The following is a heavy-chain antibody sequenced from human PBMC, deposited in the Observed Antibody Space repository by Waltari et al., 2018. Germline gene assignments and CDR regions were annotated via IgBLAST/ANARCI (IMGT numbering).Heavy chain of an antibody. CDR2: ISGSGGST. Sequence: EVQLLESGGGLVQPGGSLRLSCAASGFTFSSDAMSWVRQAPGQGLEWGCAISGSGGSTYYADSVKGRFTISRDNSKKTLYLQMNSLRAEDTAVYYCAKDAGASYYDFWSGYYTGHVGFDPWGQGTLVTVSS. CDR1: GFTFSSDA. D-gene: IGHD3-3*01. V-gene: IGHV3-23*01. CDR3: AKDAGASYYDFWSGYYTGHVGFDP. J-gene: IGHJ5*02.